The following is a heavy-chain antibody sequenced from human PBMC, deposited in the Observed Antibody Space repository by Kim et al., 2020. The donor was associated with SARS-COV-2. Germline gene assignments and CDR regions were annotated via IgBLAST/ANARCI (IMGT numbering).Heavy chain of an antibody. D-gene: IGHD3-10*01. J-gene: IGHJ4*02. V-gene: IGHV3-23*01. CDR3: AKDDGSGSYYPSHIDY. Sequence: GGSLRLSCAASGFTFSSYAMSWVRQAPGKGLEWVSAISGSGGSTYYADSVKGRFTISRDNSKNTLYLQMNSLRAEDTAVYYCAKDDGSGSYYPSHIDYWGQGTLVTVSS. CDR2: ISGSGGST. CDR1: GFTFSSYA.